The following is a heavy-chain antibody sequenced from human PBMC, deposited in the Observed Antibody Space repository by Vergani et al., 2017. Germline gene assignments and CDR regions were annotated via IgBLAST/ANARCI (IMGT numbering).Heavy chain of an antibody. CDR2: SSGSGGST. CDR1: GFTFSRHA. CDR3: AKDDKDYGGNSGGDY. J-gene: IGHJ4*02. V-gene: IGHV3-23*01. D-gene: IGHD4-23*01. Sequence: EVQLLESGGGLVQPGGSLRLSCGASGFTFSRHAMNWVRQAPGKGVEWVSVSSGSGGSTSYADSVKGRFTISRDNSKNTLYLQMNSLRAEDTAVYYCAKDDKDYGGNSGGDYWGQGTLVTVSS.